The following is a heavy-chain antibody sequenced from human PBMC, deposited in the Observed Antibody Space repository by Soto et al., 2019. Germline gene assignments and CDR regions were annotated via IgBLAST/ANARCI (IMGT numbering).Heavy chain of an antibody. D-gene: IGHD2-21*01. Sequence: GGSLRLSCSASGFTFSSFGMHWVRQAPGKGLEWVALISYDGSNAYYGDSVKGRFTISRDNSKNTLYLQMNALRAEDSAVYYCAKVKMTYAIRGLYFDLWGQGTLVTVSS. CDR3: AKVKMTYAIRGLYFDL. CDR2: ISYDGSNA. CDR1: GFTFSSFG. J-gene: IGHJ4*02. V-gene: IGHV3-30*19.